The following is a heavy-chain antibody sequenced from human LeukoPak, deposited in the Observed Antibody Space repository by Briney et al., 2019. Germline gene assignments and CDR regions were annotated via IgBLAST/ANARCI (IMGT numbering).Heavy chain of an antibody. Sequence: SETLSLTCAVAGGSINGGGYYWNWVRQHPGKGLEWIGCIHSTGNLYYNPSLTGRSTISVDASKSHFSLTLTSVTAADTAVYDCARGADAHKVAYCSQGTLVTVSS. CDR2: IHSTGNL. CDR3: ARGADAHKVAY. CDR1: GGSINGGGYY. J-gene: IGHJ4*01. D-gene: IGHD2-2*01. V-gene: IGHV4-31*11.